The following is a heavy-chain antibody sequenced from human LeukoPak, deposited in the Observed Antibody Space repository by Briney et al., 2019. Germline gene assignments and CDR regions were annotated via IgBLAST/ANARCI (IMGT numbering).Heavy chain of an antibody. V-gene: IGHV1-69*13. Sequence: SVKVSCKASGGTFSSYAISWVRQAPVQGLEWMGGIIPIFGTANYAQKFQGRVTITADESTSTAYMELSSLRSEDTAVYYCARVVDILTGYSLDYWGQGTLVTVSS. CDR1: GGTFSSYA. D-gene: IGHD3-9*01. CDR3: ARVVDILTGYSLDY. J-gene: IGHJ4*02. CDR2: IIPIFGTA.